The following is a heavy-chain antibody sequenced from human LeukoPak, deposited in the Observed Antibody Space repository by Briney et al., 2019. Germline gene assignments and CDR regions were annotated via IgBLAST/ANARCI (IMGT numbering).Heavy chain of an antibody. V-gene: IGHV3-9*01. CDR2: ISWNSGSI. J-gene: IGHJ4*02. D-gene: IGHD6-13*01. CDR3: AKGHTVYSSSWYGSFDY. CDR1: GFTFDDYA. Sequence: PGGSLRLSCAASGFTFDDYAMPWVRQAPGKGLEWVSGISWNSGSIGYADSVKGRFTISRDNAKNSLYLQMSSLRAEDTALYYCAKGHTVYSSSWYGSFDYWGQGTLVTVSS.